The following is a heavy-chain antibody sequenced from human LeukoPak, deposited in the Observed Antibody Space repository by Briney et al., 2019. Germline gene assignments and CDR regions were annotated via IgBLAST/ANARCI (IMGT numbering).Heavy chain of an antibody. V-gene: IGHV3-21*01. CDR1: GFTFSSYS. CDR3: ASGDIVVVPAARNWFDP. D-gene: IGHD2-2*01. J-gene: IGHJ5*02. Sequence: GGSLRLSCAASGFTFSSYSMNWVRQAPGKGLEWVSSISSSSSYIYYADSVKGRFAISRDNAKNSLYLQMNSLRAEDTAVYYCASGDIVVVPAARNWFDPWGQGTLVTVSS. CDR2: ISSSSSYI.